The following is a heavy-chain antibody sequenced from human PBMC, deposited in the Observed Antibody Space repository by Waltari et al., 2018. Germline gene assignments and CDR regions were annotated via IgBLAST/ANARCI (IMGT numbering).Heavy chain of an antibody. CDR2: ISSSSSTI. V-gene: IGHV3-48*01. CDR3: LPLRDSRSGGLGY. CDR1: GVTFSSYS. Sequence: EVQLVESGGGLVQPGGSLRLSCAASGVTFSSYSMNWVRQAPGKGLEWVSYISSSSSTIYYADSVKGRFTISRDNAKNSLYLQMNSLRAEDTAVYYCLPLRDSRSGGLGYWGQGTLVTVSS. J-gene: IGHJ4*02. D-gene: IGHD6-6*01.